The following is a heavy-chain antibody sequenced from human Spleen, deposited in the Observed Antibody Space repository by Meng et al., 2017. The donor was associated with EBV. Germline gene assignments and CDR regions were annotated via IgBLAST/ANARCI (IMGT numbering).Heavy chain of an antibody. J-gene: IGHJ1*01. CDR1: GVSISSGAYY. CDR2: IYYSGST. D-gene: IGHD3-3*01. CDR3: AGGSGKGRTFQH. Sequence: VQLQESGPGLVKPSQTLSLTCAVSGVSISSGAYYWSWIRQPPGKGPEWIGYIYYSGSTYYNPSLKSRVTISIDTSKIQLSLKLSSVTVADTALYYCAGGSGKGRTFQHWGQGTLVTVSS. V-gene: IGHV4-30-4*01.